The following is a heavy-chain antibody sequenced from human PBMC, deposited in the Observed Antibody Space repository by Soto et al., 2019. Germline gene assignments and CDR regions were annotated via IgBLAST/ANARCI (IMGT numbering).Heavy chain of an antibody. Sequence: PGGSLRLSCAASGFTFSSYAMHWVRQAPGKGLEWVAVISYDGSNKYYADSVKGRFTISRDNSKNTLYLQMNSLRAEDTAVYYCARGGSGYYRAGLGYYYGMDVWGQGTTVTVSS. J-gene: IGHJ6*02. V-gene: IGHV3-30-3*01. CDR2: ISYDGSNK. D-gene: IGHD3-3*01. CDR1: GFTFSSYA. CDR3: ARGGSGYYRAGLGYYYGMDV.